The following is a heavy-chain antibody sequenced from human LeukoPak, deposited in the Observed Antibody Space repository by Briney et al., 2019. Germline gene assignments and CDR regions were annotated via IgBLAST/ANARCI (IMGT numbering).Heavy chain of an antibody. J-gene: IGHJ4*02. Sequence: ASVKVSCKASGYTFTGYYIHWVRPAPGQGLEWMGWINPISGGTNYAEKFQGRVTTTRDTSINTAYMEVTRLTSDDTAVYYCAREDGSFDYWGQGTLVIVSS. CDR1: GYTFTGYY. D-gene: IGHD5-24*01. CDR2: INPISGGT. CDR3: AREDGSFDY. V-gene: IGHV1-2*02.